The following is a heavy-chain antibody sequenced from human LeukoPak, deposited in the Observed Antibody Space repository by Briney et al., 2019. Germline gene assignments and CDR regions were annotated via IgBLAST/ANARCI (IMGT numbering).Heavy chain of an antibody. CDR2: IYSGGST. V-gene: IGHV3-66*01. CDR3: ARWAGYSSTWYGLFDY. J-gene: IGHJ4*02. CDR1: GFTVSSTY. Sequence: GGSLRLSCAASGFTVSSTYMSWVRQAPGKGLEWISVIYSGGSTYYADSVKGRFTISRDNSKNTLYLQMNSLRAEDTAVYYCARWAGYSSTWYGLFDYWGQEALVTVSS. D-gene: IGHD6-13*01.